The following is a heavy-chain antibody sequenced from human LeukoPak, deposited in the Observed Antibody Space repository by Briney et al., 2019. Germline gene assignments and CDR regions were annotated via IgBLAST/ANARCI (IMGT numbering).Heavy chain of an antibody. Sequence: GASVKVSCKASGYTFTNYYIHWVREAPGQGLEWMGIINPSSGSTSYAQKFQDRVTMTRDTSTSTLYLELSSLWCEDTAVYYCARGGSGSHYSPFDYWGQGTLVTVSS. CDR3: ARGGSGSHYSPFDY. CDR1: GYTFTNYY. D-gene: IGHD3-10*01. CDR2: INPSSGST. V-gene: IGHV1-46*01. J-gene: IGHJ4*02.